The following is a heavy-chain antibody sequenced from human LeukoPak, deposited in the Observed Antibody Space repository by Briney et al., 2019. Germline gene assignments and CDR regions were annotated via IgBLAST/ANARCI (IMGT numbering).Heavy chain of an antibody. CDR2: INHSETT. J-gene: IGHJ6*03. V-gene: IGHV4-34*01. D-gene: IGHD6-19*01. CDR3: ARGRLGSSGWRAAYMDV. Sequence: SETLSLTCAVYGGSFSGYYWSWIRQPPGKGLEWIGEINHSETTNYNPSLEGRVTLSVDTSKTQFPLTLSSVTAADTAVYYCARGRLGSSGWRAAYMDVWGKGTTVTVSS. CDR1: GGSFSGYY.